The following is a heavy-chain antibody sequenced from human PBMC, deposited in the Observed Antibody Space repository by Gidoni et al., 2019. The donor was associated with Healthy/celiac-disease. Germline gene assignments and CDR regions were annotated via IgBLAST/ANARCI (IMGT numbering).Heavy chain of an antibody. Sequence: EVQLVESGGGLVQPGGSLRLSCAASGFTFSSYWMSWVRQAPGKGLEWVANIKQDGSEKYYVDSVKGRFTISRDNAKNSLYLQMNSLRAEDTAVYYCARVGYCSGGSCYLYYYYYYMDVWGKGTTVTVSS. CDR1: GFTFSSYW. D-gene: IGHD2-15*01. CDR3: ARVGYCSGGSCYLYYYYYYMDV. CDR2: IKQDGSEK. V-gene: IGHV3-7*03. J-gene: IGHJ6*03.